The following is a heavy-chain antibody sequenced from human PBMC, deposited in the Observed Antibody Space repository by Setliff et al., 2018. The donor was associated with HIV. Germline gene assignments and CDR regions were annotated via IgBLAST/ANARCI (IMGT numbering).Heavy chain of an antibody. Sequence: PGGSLRLSCAASGFTFNNYWIVWVRQAPGKGLEWVANINQDGSHKYYVDSVKGRFTISRDNAVNSLYLQMDSLRVEDTAVYYCAREDQLLSGHYYYNGMDVWGQGTTVTVSS. D-gene: IGHD2-2*01. CDR3: AREDQLLSGHYYYNGMDV. J-gene: IGHJ6*02. V-gene: IGHV3-7*01. CDR1: GFTFNNYW. CDR2: INQDGSHK.